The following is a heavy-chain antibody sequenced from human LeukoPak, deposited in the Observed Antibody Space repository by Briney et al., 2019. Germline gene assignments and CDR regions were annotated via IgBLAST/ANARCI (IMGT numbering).Heavy chain of an antibody. CDR2: INAGNGNT. Sequence: ASVKVSCKASGYTFTSYAMHWVRQAPGQRLEWMGWINAGNGNTKYSQKFQGRVTITRDTSASTAYMELSSLRSEDTAVYYCARDLEYCSSTSCYTPMVYWGRGTLVTVSS. CDR1: GYTFTSYA. J-gene: IGHJ4*02. CDR3: ARDLEYCSSTSCYTPMVY. V-gene: IGHV1-3*01. D-gene: IGHD2-2*02.